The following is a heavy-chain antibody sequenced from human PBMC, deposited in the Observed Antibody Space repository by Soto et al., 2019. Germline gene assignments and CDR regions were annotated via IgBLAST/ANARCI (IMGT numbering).Heavy chain of an antibody. CDR2: ISYDGSNK. D-gene: IGHD1-26*01. J-gene: IGHJ4*02. V-gene: IGHV3-30-3*01. CDR1: GFTFSSYA. CDR3: APGGSSGS. Sequence: QVQLVESGGGVVQPGRSLRLSCPASGFTFSSYAMHWVRQAPGKGLEWVAVISYDGSNKYYADSVKGRFTISRDNSKNSLYLKRNGRRAGDTAVYNCAPGGSSGSGGQGTLVTVPS.